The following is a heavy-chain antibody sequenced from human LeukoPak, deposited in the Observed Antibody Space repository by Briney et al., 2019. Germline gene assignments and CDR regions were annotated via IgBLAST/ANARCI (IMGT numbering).Heavy chain of an antibody. J-gene: IGHJ5*02. Sequence: ASVKVSCKASGYTFTSYGISWVRQAPGQGLEWMGWINPNSGGTNYAQKFQGRVTMTRDTSISTAYMELSRLRSDDTAVYYCARHYGDYRHWFDPWGQGTLVTVSS. CDR1: GYTFTSYG. V-gene: IGHV1-2*02. D-gene: IGHD4-17*01. CDR2: INPNSGGT. CDR3: ARHYGDYRHWFDP.